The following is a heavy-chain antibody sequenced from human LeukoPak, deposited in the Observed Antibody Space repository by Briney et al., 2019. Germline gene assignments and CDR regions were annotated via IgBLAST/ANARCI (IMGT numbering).Heavy chain of an antibody. CDR3: ARDHDKTDNYYYYGMDV. CDR2: MNANSGNT. Sequence: ASVKVSFKASVYTFTSYDINWVRQATGQGREWMGWMNANSGNTGYAQKFQGRVTMTRNTSISTAYMELSSLRSEDTAVYYCARDHDKTDNYYYYGMDVWGQGTTVTVSS. V-gene: IGHV1-8*01. J-gene: IGHJ6*02. D-gene: IGHD1-1*01. CDR1: VYTFTSYD.